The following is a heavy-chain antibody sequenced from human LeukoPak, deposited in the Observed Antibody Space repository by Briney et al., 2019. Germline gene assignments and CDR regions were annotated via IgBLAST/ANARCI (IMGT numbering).Heavy chain of an antibody. V-gene: IGHV4-39*01. CDR1: GGSISSSSYY. J-gene: IGHJ5*02. D-gene: IGHD2-2*01. CDR3: ARRGYCSSTSCYGYWFDP. CDR2: IYYSGST. Sequence: SETLSLTCTVSGGSISSSSYYWGWIRQPPGKGLEWIGIIYYSGSTYYNPSLKSRLTISVDTSKNQFSLKLSPVTATDTAVYYCARRGYCSSTSCYGYWFDPWGQGTLVTVSS.